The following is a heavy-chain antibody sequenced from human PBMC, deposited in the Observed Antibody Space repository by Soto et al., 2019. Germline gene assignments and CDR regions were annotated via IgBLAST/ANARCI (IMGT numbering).Heavy chain of an antibody. CDR3: ARASYDYGDYADY. D-gene: IGHD4-17*01. V-gene: IGHV1-8*02. CDR1: GYTFTGYY. CDR2: MNPNSGNT. Sequence: ASVKVSCKASGYTFTGYYMHWVRQAPGQGLEWMGWMNPNSGNTGYAQKFQGRVTMTRNTSISTAYMELSSLRSEDTAVYYCARASYDYGDYADYWGQGTLVTVSS. J-gene: IGHJ4*02.